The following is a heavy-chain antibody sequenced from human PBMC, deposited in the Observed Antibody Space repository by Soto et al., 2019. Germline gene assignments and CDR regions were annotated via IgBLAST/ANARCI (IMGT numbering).Heavy chain of an antibody. CDR2: INHSGST. Sequence: SETLSLTCAVYGGSFSGHYWSWIRQPPGKGLEWIGEINHSGSTNYNPSLKSRVTISVDTSKNQFSLKLSSVTAADTAVYYCARFLLMGTAAPFDYWGQGTLVTVSS. CDR3: ARFLLMGTAAPFDY. J-gene: IGHJ4*02. V-gene: IGHV4-34*01. D-gene: IGHD6-13*01. CDR1: GGSFSGHY.